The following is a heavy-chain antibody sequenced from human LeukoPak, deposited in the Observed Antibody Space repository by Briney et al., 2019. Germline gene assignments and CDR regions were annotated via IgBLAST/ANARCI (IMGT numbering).Heavy chain of an antibody. CDR2: ISSSADTI. CDR1: GFIFSSDD. J-gene: IGHJ4*02. CDR3: TKERGSC. V-gene: IGHV3-48*03. Sequence: GGSLRLSCAASGFIFSSDDMTWVRQAPGKGLESVSFISSSADTILYADSVKGRFTISRDNGKNALYLQMNSLRAEDTDVYYCTKERGSCWGQGTLVTVSS.